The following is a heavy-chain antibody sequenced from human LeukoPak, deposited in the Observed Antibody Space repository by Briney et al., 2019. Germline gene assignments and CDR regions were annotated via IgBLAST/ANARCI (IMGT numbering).Heavy chain of an antibody. CDR3: ARARSSGWVIDS. Sequence: GGSLRLSCAASGLTFSSYSMNWVRQAPGKGLEWISYISSGGGGTYYADSVKGRFTISRDNAKNSLYLQMNSLRDEDTAVYFCARARSSGWVIDSWGQGTLVTVSS. CDR2: ISSGGGGT. D-gene: IGHD6-19*01. J-gene: IGHJ4*02. V-gene: IGHV3-48*02. CDR1: GLTFSSYS.